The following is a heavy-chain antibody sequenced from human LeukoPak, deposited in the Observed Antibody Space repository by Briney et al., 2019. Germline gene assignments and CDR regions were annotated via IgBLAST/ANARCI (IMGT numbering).Heavy chain of an antibody. Sequence: GGSLRLSCAASGFTFSSNWMHWVRQAPGKGLVWVSRINEDGSTTNYADSVKGRSTIFRDNAKNTLYLQMNSLRAEDTAVYYCARGSNYDILTGYYNPPVYFDYWGQGTLVTVSS. V-gene: IGHV3-74*01. D-gene: IGHD3-9*01. CDR1: GFTFSSNW. CDR3: ARGSNYDILTGYYNPPVYFDY. J-gene: IGHJ4*02. CDR2: INEDGSTT.